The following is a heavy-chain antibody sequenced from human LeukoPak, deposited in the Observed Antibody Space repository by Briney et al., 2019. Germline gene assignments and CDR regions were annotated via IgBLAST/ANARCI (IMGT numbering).Heavy chain of an antibody. V-gene: IGHV3-13*05. CDR2: IALVGDP. D-gene: IGHD3-3*01. Sequence: GGSLRLSCAAPGFTFSNYDMHWVRQAPGKGLWRVSDIALVGDPLYPDSVKGRFTISRENDNNSLYLQMNSLRAGDTAVYYCAREIGESGHWYFDLWGRGTLVTVSS. CDR3: AREIGESGHWYFDL. CDR1: GFTFSNYD. J-gene: IGHJ2*01.